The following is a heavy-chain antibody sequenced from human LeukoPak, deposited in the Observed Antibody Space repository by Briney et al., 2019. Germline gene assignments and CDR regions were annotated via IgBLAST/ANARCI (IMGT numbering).Heavy chain of an antibody. J-gene: IGHJ4*02. V-gene: IGHV3-23*01. CDR2: ISGSGGST. CDR3: VRGGYGSIDY. Sequence: GGSLRLSCAASGFTFSSYAMSWVRQAPGKGLEWVSAISGSGGSTYYADSVKGRFTISRDNSKNTLYLQMNSLRAEDTAVYYCVRGGYGSIDYWGQGTLVTVSS. CDR1: GFTFSSYA. D-gene: IGHD4-17*01.